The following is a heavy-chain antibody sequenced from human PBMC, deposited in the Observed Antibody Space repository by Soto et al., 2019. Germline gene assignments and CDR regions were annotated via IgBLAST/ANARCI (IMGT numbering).Heavy chain of an antibody. CDR1: GFTFSSYG. CDR3: ARRRLAVAADLHDINH. D-gene: IGHD6-19*01. Sequence: QVQLVESGGGVVQPGRSLRLSCAASGFTFSSYGMQWVRQAPGKGLEWVAVISHDGSNKYFADSVKGRFTISRDNSQNFRYLEMNKQKSQHTAVYYGARRRLAVAADLHDINHWGQGKTVTV. CDR2: ISHDGSNK. V-gene: IGHV3-30*03. J-gene: IGHJ3*01.